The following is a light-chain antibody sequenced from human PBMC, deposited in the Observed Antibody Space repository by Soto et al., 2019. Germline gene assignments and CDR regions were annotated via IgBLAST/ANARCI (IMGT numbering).Light chain of an antibody. Sequence: DIQMTQSPSSLSASVGDRVTITCRASQGIGDDLGWYQQKPGKAPESLIYAASSLQSGVPSRFSGSGSGTEFTLTISSLQPEDFATYYGLQHNSYPRAFGQGTKVEI. J-gene: IGKJ1*01. CDR2: AAS. CDR3: LQHNSYPRA. CDR1: QGIGDD. V-gene: IGKV1-17*01.